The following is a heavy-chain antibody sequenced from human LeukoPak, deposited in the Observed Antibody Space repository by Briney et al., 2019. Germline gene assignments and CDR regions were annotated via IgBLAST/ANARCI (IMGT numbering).Heavy chain of an antibody. CDR1: GVSTTSYH. CDR3: ARDGLYSYGYSYFDY. CDR2: IHASGTS. D-gene: IGHD5-18*01. V-gene: IGHV4-4*07. J-gene: IGHJ4*02. Sequence: PSETLSLTCTVSGVSTTSYHWSWIRQPAGKGLEWIGRIHASGTSNYNPSLKSRVTMSVDTSKNQFSLKLTSVTAADTVVYYCARDGLYSYGYSYFDYWGQGTLVTVPS.